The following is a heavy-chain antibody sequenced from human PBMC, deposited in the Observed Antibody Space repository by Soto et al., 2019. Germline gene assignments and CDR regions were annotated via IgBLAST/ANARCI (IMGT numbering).Heavy chain of an antibody. D-gene: IGHD2-15*01. CDR2: IYSGGST. CDR3: AREYCSGGSCYGFFDY. J-gene: IGHJ4*02. V-gene: IGHV3-66*01. CDR1: GFTVSSNY. Sequence: GGSLRLSCAASGFTVSSNYMSWVRQAPGKGLEWVSVIYSGGSTYYADSVKGRFTISRDNSKNTLYLQMNSLRAEDTAVYYCAREYCSGGSCYGFFDYWGQGTLVTVSS.